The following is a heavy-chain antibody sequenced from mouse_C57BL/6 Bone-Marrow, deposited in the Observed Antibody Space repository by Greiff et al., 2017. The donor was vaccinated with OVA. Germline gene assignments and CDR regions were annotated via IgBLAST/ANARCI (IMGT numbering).Heavy chain of an antibody. J-gene: IGHJ1*03. CDR1: GFTFSDYY. Sequence: EVKLMESEGGLVQPGSSMKLSCTASGFTFSDYYMAWVRQVPEKGLEWVANINYDGSSTYYLDSLKSRFIISRDNAKNILYLQMSSLKSEDTATYYCARDFSDYYGSSYWYFDVWGTGTTVTVSS. V-gene: IGHV5-16*01. CDR2: INYDGSST. CDR3: ARDFSDYYGSSYWYFDV. D-gene: IGHD1-1*01.